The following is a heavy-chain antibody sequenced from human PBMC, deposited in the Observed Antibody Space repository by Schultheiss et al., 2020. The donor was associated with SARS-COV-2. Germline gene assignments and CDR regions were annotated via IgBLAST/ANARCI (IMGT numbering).Heavy chain of an antibody. V-gene: IGHV4-59*01. CDR2: IYYSGST. J-gene: IGHJ4*02. CDR3: ARVVVVPAAIGYYFDY. CDR1: GTSIGSWY. Sequence: GSLRLSCSVSGTSIGSWYWSWIRQPPGKGLEWIGYIYYSGSTNYNPSLKSRVTISVDTSKNQFSLKLSSVTAADTAVYYCARVVVVPAAIGYYFDYWGQGTLVTVSS. D-gene: IGHD2-2*01.